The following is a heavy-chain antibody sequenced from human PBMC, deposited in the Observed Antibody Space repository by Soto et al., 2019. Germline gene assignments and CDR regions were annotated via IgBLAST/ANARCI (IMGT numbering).Heavy chain of an antibody. CDR2: ISGSGGST. J-gene: IGHJ4*02. D-gene: IGHD3-3*01. CDR1: GFTVSSNY. Sequence: GGSLRLSCAASGFTVSSNYMSWVRQAPGKGLEGVSAISGSGGSTYYADSVKGLFTISRDSSKNTLYLQMNSLRAEDTAVYYCAKDVRGSLFWRGYTFDYWGQGTLVTVSS. V-gene: IGHV3-23*01. CDR3: AKDVRGSLFWRGYTFDY.